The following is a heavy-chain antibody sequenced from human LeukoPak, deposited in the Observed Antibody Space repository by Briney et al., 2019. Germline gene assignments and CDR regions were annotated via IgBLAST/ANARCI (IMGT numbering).Heavy chain of an antibody. CDR2: INHSGST. J-gene: IGHJ4*02. V-gene: IGHV4-34*01. CDR3: ATWRTAKTGFDY. Sequence: SETLSLTCAVYGGSFSGYYWSWIRQPPGKGLEWIGEINHSGSTNYNPSLKSRVTISVDTSKNQFSLRLSSVTAADTAVYYCATWRTAKTGFDYWGQGTLVTVSS. CDR1: GGSFSGYY. D-gene: IGHD1-1*01.